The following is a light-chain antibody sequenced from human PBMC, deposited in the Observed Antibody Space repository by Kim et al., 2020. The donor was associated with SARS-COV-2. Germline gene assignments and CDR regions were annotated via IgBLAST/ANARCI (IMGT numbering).Light chain of an antibody. CDR1: NIGSKS. CDR2: YDT. Sequence: SYELTQPPSLSVAPGKTARITCGGDNIGSKSVHWYQQKPGQAPVVVIFYDTGRPSGVPERFSGSNSGDTATLTISWVEAGDEVDYYCQVWDRSTNRVFGGGTQLTVL. V-gene: IGLV3-21*04. CDR3: QVWDRSTNRV. J-gene: IGLJ3*02.